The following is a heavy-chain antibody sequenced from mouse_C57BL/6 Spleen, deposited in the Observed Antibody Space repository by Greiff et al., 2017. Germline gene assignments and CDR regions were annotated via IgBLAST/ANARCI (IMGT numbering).Heavy chain of an antibody. V-gene: IGHV2-2*01. J-gene: IGHJ3*01. CDR3: ARNGGDYDGTEGFAY. Sequence: VKLQESGPGLVQPSQSLSITCTVSGFSLTSYGVHWVRQSPGKGLEWLGVIWSGGSTDYNGAFICRLSISKDNYKSQVFFKMNSLQADDTAIYYCARNGGDYDGTEGFAYWGQGTLVTVSA. CDR2: IWSGGST. CDR1: GFSLTSYG. D-gene: IGHD2-13*01.